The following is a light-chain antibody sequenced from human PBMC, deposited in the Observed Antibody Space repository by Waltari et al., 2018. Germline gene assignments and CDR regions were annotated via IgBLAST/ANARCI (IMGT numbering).Light chain of an antibody. CDR1: ETISSW. J-gene: IGKJ1*01. CDR2: KAS. V-gene: IGKV1-5*03. CDR3: QQFNTYPWT. Sequence: DIQMTQSPSTLSASVGDRLTITCRASETISSWLAWYQQRPGKAPNLLIYKASRLGSGVPSRFSGSGSGTEFTLTISSLQPEDFATYYCQQFNTYPWTFGQGTKVDI.